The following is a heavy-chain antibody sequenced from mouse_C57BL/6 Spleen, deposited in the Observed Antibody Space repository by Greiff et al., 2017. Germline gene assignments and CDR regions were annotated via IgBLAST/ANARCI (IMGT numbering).Heavy chain of an antibody. J-gene: IGHJ1*03. CDR3: ARNYGGSYVRYFDV. D-gene: IGHD1-1*01. CDR2: IYLNSGST. Sequence: QGLEWIGMIYLNSGSTNYNEKFKSKATLTVDKSSSTAYMQLSSLTSEDSAVYYCARNYGGSYVRYFDVWGTGTTVTVSS. V-gene: IGHV1-64*01.